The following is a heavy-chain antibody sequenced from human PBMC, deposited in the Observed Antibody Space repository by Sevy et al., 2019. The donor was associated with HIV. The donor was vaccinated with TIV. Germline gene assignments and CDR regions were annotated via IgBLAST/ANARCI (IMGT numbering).Heavy chain of an antibody. CDR3: AKDGVQLWSDPFDY. V-gene: IGHV3-30*18. J-gene: IGHJ4*02. CDR2: ISYDGSNK. D-gene: IGHD5-18*01. CDR1: GFTFSSYG. Sequence: GESLKISCAASGFTFSSYGMHWVRQAPGKGLEWVAIISYDGSNKYYADSVKGRFTISRDNSKNTLYLQMNSLRAEDTAVYYCAKDGVQLWSDPFDYWGQGTLVTVSS.